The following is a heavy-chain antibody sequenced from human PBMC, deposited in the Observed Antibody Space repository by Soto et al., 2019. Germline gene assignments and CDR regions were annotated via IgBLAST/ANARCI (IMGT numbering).Heavy chain of an antibody. CDR1: GGSISSSNYY. CDR2: IYYSGST. J-gene: IGHJ6*02. V-gene: IGHV4-39*01. CDR3: ARLVAGRGFGYYYYYGVDV. Sequence: SETLSLTCTVSGGSISSSNYYWGWIRQPPGKGLEWIGSIYYSGSTYYNPSLKSRVTISVDTSKNQFSLKLSSVTAADTAVYYCARLVAGRGFGYYYYYGVDVWGQGTTVTVSS. D-gene: IGHD6-19*01.